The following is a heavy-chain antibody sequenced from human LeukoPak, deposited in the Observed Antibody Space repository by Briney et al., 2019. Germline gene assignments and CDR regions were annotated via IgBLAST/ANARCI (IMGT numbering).Heavy chain of an antibody. Sequence: GGSLRLSCAASGVTFSFYSMSWVRQAPGKGLEWVSYINSSSTTIYYADSVKGRFTISRDNAKNSLYLQMNSLGAEDTAVYYCARVAVAGTNWFDPWGQGTLVIVSS. CDR2: INSSSTTI. CDR1: GVTFSFYS. J-gene: IGHJ5*02. D-gene: IGHD6-19*01. V-gene: IGHV3-48*01. CDR3: ARVAVAGTNWFDP.